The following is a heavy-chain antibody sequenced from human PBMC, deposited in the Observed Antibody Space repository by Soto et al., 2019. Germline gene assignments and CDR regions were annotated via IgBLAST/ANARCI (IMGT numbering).Heavy chain of an antibody. J-gene: IGHJ6*02. CDR3: ARGGLSYCSGGSCYPAYYYYGMDV. Sequence: QVQLVESGGGVVQPGRSLRLSCAASGFTFSSYAMHWVRQAPGKGLEWVAVISYDGSNKYYADSVKGRFTISRDNSKNTLYLQMNSRRAEDTAVYYCARGGLSYCSGGSCYPAYYYYGMDVWGQGTTVTVSS. CDR2: ISYDGSNK. CDR1: GFTFSSYA. V-gene: IGHV3-30-3*01. D-gene: IGHD2-15*01.